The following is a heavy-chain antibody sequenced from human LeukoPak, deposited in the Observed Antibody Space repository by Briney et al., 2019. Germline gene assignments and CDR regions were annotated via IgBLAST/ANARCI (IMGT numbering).Heavy chain of an antibody. J-gene: IGHJ4*02. CDR2: ISGSGGST. V-gene: IGHV3-23*01. CDR3: ARHYDYDSSGYNPY. CDR1: GFTFSSYA. D-gene: IGHD3-22*01. Sequence: GGSLRLSCAAAGFTFSSYAMSWVRQAPGKGLEWVSAISGSGGSTYYADSVKGRFTISRDNSKNTLYLQMNSLRAEDTAVYYCARHYDYDSSGYNPYWGQGTLVTVSS.